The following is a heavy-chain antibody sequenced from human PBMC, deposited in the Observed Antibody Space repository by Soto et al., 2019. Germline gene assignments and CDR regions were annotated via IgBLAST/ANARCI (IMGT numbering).Heavy chain of an antibody. D-gene: IGHD6-19*01. CDR1: GFTFSSNY. J-gene: IGHJ4*02. Sequence: PGGSLRLSCAASGFTFSSNYMSWVRQAPGKGLEWVSVIYSGGSTYYADSVKGRFTISRDNSKNTLYLQMNSLRAEDTAVYYCARGGSGWYEGIDYWGQGTLVTAPQ. V-gene: IGHV3-53*01. CDR3: ARGGSGWYEGIDY. CDR2: IYSGGST.